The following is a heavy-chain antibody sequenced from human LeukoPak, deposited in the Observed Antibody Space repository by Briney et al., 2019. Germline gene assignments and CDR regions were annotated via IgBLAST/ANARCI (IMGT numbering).Heavy chain of an antibody. CDR1: GFTFSSYA. D-gene: IGHD4-17*01. V-gene: IGHV3-30-3*01. CDR3: ARDRGGDYEGYYFDY. CDR2: ISYDGSNK. J-gene: IGHJ4*02. Sequence: PGGSLRLSCAASGFTFSSYAMHWVRQAPGKGLEWVAVISYDGSNKYYADSVKGRFTISRDNSKNTLYLQMNSLRAEDTAVYYCARDRGGDYEGYYFDYWGQGTLVTVSS.